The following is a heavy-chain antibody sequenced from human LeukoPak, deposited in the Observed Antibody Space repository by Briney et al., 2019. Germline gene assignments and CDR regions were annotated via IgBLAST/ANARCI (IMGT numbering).Heavy chain of an antibody. CDR3: AKEPVRGVYYYGMDV. CDR1: GFTFSSYG. J-gene: IGHJ6*02. V-gene: IGHV3-30*18. CDR2: ISYDGSNK. D-gene: IGHD3-10*01. Sequence: GRSLRLSCAASGFTFSSYGMHWVRQAPGKGLEWVAVISYDGSNKYYADSVKGRFTISRDNSKNTLYLQMNSLRAEDTAVYYCAKEPVRGVYYYGMDVWGQGTTVTVSS.